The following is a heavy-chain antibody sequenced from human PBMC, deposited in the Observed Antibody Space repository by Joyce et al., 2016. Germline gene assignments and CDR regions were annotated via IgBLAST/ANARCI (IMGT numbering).Heavy chain of an antibody. V-gene: IGHV4-30-2*01. Sequence: QLQLQESGPGLVKPSQTLSLTCAVSGGSVSSGGSSWTWIRQPPGTGLEWIGHIYHSESTYYNPSLQSRVTMSVDRSKNQFSLKLRSVTAADTAVYYCARAYGSGSYSYYYGMDVWGQGTTVTVSS. CDR3: ARAYGSGSYSYYYGMDV. CDR1: GGSVSSGGSS. D-gene: IGHD3-10*01. J-gene: IGHJ6*02. CDR2: IYHSEST.